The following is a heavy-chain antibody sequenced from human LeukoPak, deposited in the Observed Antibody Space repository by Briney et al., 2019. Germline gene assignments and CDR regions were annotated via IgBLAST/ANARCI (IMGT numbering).Heavy chain of an antibody. J-gene: IGHJ4*02. CDR1: GFTVSSNY. D-gene: IGHD6-13*01. CDR3: ARGRDVAAAATGYFDY. Sequence: PGGSLRLSCAASGFTVSSNYMSWVRQAPGKGLEWVSVIYSGGSTYYADSVKGRFTISRDNSKNTLYLQMNSLRAEDTAVYYCARGRDVAAAATGYFDYWGQGTLVTVSS. V-gene: IGHV3-53*01. CDR2: IYSGGST.